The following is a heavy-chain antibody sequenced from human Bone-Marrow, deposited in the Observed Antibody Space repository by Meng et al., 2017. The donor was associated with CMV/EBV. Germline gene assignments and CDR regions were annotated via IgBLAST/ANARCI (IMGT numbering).Heavy chain of an antibody. CDR3: ARDGTPSGSFRDDAFDI. CDR2: ISSSSSDI. Sequence: GGSLRLSCAASGFTFSTYSMNWVRQAPGKGLEWVSFISSSSSDIYYADSVKGRFTISRDNAKNSLYLQMNSLRAEDTAVYYCARDGTPSGSFRDDAFDIWGQGTMVTVSS. J-gene: IGHJ3*02. D-gene: IGHD1-26*01. V-gene: IGHV3-21*04. CDR1: GFTFSTYS.